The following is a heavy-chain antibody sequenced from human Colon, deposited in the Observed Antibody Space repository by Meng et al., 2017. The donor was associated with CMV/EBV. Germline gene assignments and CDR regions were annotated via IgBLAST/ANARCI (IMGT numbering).Heavy chain of an antibody. J-gene: IGHJ5*01. V-gene: IGHV5-51*06. CDR3: ARGGSGSFNRFDS. D-gene: IGHD3-10*01. CDR2: IYPTDSDT. CDR1: GYTFFSYW. Sequence: GESLKISCTGSGYTFFSYWIGWVRQVPGKGLEWMGIIYPTDSDTRYSPSFQGQVLISADKSMNTAYLELYNLKASDTAIYYCARGGSGSFNRFDSWGQGTLVTVSS.